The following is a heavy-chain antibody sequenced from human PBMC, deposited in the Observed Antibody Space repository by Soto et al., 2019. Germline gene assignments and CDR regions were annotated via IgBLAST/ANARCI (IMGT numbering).Heavy chain of an antibody. CDR1: GFTFSSYW. V-gene: IGHV3-7*01. CDR3: ARGPSIGYCSSTSCYFYYMDV. D-gene: IGHD2-2*01. J-gene: IGHJ6*03. CDR2: IKQDGSEK. Sequence: GGSLRLSCAASGFTFSSYWMSWVRQAPGKGLEWVANIKQDGSEKYYVDSVKGRFTISRENAKNSLYLQMNSLRAEDTAVYYCARGPSIGYCSSTSCYFYYMDVWGKGTTVTVSS.